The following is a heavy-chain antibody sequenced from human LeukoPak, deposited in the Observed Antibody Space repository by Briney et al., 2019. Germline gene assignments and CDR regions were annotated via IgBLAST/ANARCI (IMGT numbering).Heavy chain of an antibody. CDR3: ARVVVERASFSNGWYCYFDY. D-gene: IGHD6-19*01. J-gene: IGHJ4*02. V-gene: IGHV3-30*03. Sequence: GGSLRLSCAASGFTFSSYGMHWVRQAPGKGLEWVAVISYDGSNKYYADSVKGRFTISRDDAKNSLYLQMNSLRAGDTAVYYCARVVVERASFSNGWYCYFDYWGQGTLVTVSS. CDR1: GFTFSSYG. CDR2: ISYDGSNK.